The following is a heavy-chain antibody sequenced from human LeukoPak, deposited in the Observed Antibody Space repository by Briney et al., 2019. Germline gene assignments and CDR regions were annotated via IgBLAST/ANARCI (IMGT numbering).Heavy chain of an antibody. J-gene: IGHJ3*02. CDR2: IYTSGST. CDR1: GGSISSVSYY. D-gene: IGHD3-22*01. V-gene: IGHV4-61*02. Sequence: SETLSLTCSVSGGSISSVSYYWSWIQQPAGKGLEWIGRIYTSGSTNYNPSLKSRVTISVDTSKNQFSLKLSSVTAADTAVYYCATLNDSSGYFDAFDIWGQGTMVTVSS. CDR3: ATLNDSSGYFDAFDI.